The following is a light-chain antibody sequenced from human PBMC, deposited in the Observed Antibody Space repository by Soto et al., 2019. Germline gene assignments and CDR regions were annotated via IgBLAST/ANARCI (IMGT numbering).Light chain of an antibody. CDR1: QSSSSY. CDR3: QQSYSTPRT. V-gene: IGKV1-39*01. Sequence: DTQMTQSPSSLSAPVGDRVTIXXRASQSSSSYLTWYQQKPGQAPRLXIYDASRLESGVPSRFSGSGSGTDFTLTISSLQPEDFATYYCQQSYSTPRTFGGGTKVDIK. CDR2: DAS. J-gene: IGKJ4*02.